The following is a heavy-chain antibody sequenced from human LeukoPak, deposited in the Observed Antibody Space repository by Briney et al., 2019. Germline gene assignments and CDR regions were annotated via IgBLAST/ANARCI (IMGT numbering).Heavy chain of an antibody. Sequence: ASVKVSCKVSGYTFTELAMHWVRQAPGKGREWMGSFDPEDGERIYAQKLQGRLIMTEDTSTDTAYLELSSLRSDDTAVYYCAPRNVYKGYFDNWGQGTLVTVSS. CDR1: GYTFTELA. J-gene: IGHJ4*02. V-gene: IGHV1-24*01. CDR3: APRNVYKGYFDN. CDR2: FDPEDGER. D-gene: IGHD5-24*01.